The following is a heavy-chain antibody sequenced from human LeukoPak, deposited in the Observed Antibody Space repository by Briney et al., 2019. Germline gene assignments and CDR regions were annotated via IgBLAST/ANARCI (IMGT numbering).Heavy chain of an antibody. J-gene: IGHJ3*02. CDR3: AREPFVRDAFDI. V-gene: IGHV4-4*02. CDR1: GGSIISTNW. D-gene: IGHD3-16*02. CDR2: IYHSGST. Sequence: PSGTLSLTCAVSGGSIISTNWWSWVRQPPGKGLEWIGEIYHSGSTNYNPSLKSRVTISVDTSKNQFSLKLSSVTAADTAVYYCAREPFVRDAFDIWGQGTMVTVSS.